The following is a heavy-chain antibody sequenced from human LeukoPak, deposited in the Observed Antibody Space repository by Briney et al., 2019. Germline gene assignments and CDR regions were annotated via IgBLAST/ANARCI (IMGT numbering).Heavy chain of an antibody. J-gene: IGHJ4*02. Sequence: GASVKVSCKASGGTFSSYAISWVRQAPGQGLEWMGWIIPILGSANYAQKFQGRVTITADESTSTAYMELSSLRSEDTAVYYCATYYYGSGSHYYFDYWGQGTLVTVSS. CDR1: GGTFSSYA. D-gene: IGHD3-10*01. CDR2: IIPILGSA. V-gene: IGHV1-69*11. CDR3: ATYYYGSGSHYYFDY.